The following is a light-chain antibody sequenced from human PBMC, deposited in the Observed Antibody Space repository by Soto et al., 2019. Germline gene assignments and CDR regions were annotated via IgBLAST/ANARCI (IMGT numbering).Light chain of an antibody. Sequence: EIVLTQSPGTMSFYPGERATLACRASQSVSSSQVAWYQQKPGQAPRLLIYGASSRATGIPDRFSGVGSETDFTLTISRLEPEDFAVYSCQQYHTSPHTFGQGTKLEIK. V-gene: IGKV3-20*01. CDR2: GAS. CDR3: QQYHTSPHT. CDR1: QSVSSSQ. J-gene: IGKJ2*01.